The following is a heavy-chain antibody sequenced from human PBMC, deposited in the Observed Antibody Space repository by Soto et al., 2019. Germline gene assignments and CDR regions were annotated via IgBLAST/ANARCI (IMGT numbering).Heavy chain of an antibody. D-gene: IGHD2-15*01. CDR3: ASTEYCSAVSCQRSSMLYYYYGMDV. CDR1: GGTFSSYA. J-gene: IGHJ6*02. V-gene: IGHV1-69*12. CDR2: IIPILGTA. Sequence: QVQLVQSGAEVKKPGSSVKVSCKASGGTFSSYAISWVRQAPGQGLEWMGGIIPILGTADYAQKFQGRVTITADESTSTAYMELSSLRSEDTAVYYCASTEYCSAVSCQRSSMLYYYYGMDVWGQGTTVTVSS.